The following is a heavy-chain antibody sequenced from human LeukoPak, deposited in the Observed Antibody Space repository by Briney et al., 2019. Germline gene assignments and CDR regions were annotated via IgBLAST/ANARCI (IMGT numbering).Heavy chain of an antibody. Sequence: PSGTLSLTCGVSGGSVTSTNWWTWVRQSPGKGLEWIGEVHLGGRTNYNPSLKSRLTMSVDLSENHISLKLTSVTAADTAVYYCAREGGFYRPLDYSGQGTLVTVSS. CDR1: GGSVTSTNW. CDR2: VHLGGRT. V-gene: IGHV4-4*02. CDR3: AREGGFYRPLDY. D-gene: IGHD6-25*01. J-gene: IGHJ4*02.